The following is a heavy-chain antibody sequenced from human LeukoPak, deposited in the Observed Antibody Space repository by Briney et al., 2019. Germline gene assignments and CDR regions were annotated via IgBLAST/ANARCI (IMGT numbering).Heavy chain of an antibody. Sequence: GGSLRLSCAASEFTFSSYGMHWVRQAPGKGLEWVSLISGDGGSTYYADSVKGRFTISRDNSKNSLYLQMNSLRTEDTALYYCAKDRGSVITTGFGEFDYWGQGTLVTVSS. V-gene: IGHV3-43*02. CDR3: AKDRGSVITTGFGEFDY. D-gene: IGHD3-16*01. CDR1: EFTFSSYG. J-gene: IGHJ4*02. CDR2: ISGDGGST.